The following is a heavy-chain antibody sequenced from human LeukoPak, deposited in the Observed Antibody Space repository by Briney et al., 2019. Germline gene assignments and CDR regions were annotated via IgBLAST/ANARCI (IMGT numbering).Heavy chain of an antibody. J-gene: IGHJ5*02. CDR1: GFTFSSYA. CDR3: ARGAFYGSGPKNWFDP. CDR2: ISYDGSNK. Sequence: GGSLRLSGAASGFTFSSYAMHWVRQAPGKGLEWVAVISYDGSNKYYADSVKGRFTISRDNSKNTLYLQMNSLRAEDTAVYYCARGAFYGSGPKNWFDPWGQGTLVTVSS. V-gene: IGHV3-30-3*01. D-gene: IGHD3-10*01.